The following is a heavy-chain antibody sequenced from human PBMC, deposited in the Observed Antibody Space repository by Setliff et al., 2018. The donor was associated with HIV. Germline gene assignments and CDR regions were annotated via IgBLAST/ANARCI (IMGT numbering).Heavy chain of an antibody. V-gene: IGHV4-38-2*01. CDR1: GYSISSGYY. Sequence: PSETLSLTCAVSGYSISSGYYWGWIRQPPGKGLEWVGSIYHSGTTYYNPSLKSRVTISVDTSKNQFSLKLSSVTAADTAVYYCARHDSGGYNSAPWRNDYWGQGTLVTVSS. J-gene: IGHJ4*02. CDR2: IYHSGTT. D-gene: IGHD5-12*01. CDR3: ARHDSGGYNSAPWRNDY.